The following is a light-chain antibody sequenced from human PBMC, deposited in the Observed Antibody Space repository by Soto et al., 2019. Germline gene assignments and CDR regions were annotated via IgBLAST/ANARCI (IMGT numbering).Light chain of an antibody. V-gene: IGKV3-11*01. J-gene: IGKJ4*01. CDR2: GAS. CDR1: QSINSD. Sequence: VMTQSPATLSVSTGETTSLSCRSSQSINSDVAWYQQKVGQTPRLLIHGASSRATGIPDRFSGSGSGTDFTLTISSLEPEDFAVYYCQQRSNWPPLTFGGGTKVDIK. CDR3: QQRSNWPPLT.